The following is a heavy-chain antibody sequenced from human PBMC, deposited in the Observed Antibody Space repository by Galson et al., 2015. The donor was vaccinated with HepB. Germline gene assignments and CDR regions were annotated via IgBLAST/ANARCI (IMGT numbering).Heavy chain of an antibody. J-gene: IGHJ4*02. V-gene: IGHV7-4-1*02. CDR1: GYTFTSYA. Sequence: SVKVSCKASGYTFTSYAMNWVRQAPGQGLEWMGWINTNTGNPTYAQGFTGRFVFSLDTSVSTAYLQISSLKAEDTAVYYCARGGFGGSYYVVVSSELDYWGQGTLVTVSS. CDR2: INTNTGNP. D-gene: IGHD1-26*01. CDR3: ARGGFGGSYYVVVSSELDY.